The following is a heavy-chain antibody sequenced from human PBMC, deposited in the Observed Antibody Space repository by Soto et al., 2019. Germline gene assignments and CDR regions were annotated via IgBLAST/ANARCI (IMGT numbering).Heavy chain of an antibody. J-gene: IGHJ5*02. CDR2: IYYSGST. Sequence: SETLSLTCTVSGGSISSGGYYWSWIRQHPGKGLEWIGYIYYSGSTYYNPSLKSRVTISVDTSKNQFSLKLSSVTAADTAAYYCARQYCGGHCYFRFRWFDACAKGTLVTVSS. V-gene: IGHV4-31*03. CDR3: ARQYCGGHCYFRFRWFDA. D-gene: IGHD2-21*02. CDR1: GGSISSGGYY.